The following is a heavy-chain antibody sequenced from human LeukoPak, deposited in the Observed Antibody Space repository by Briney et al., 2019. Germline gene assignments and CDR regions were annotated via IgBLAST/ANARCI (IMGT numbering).Heavy chain of an antibody. CDR3: ARENGYRYDY. J-gene: IGHJ4*02. Sequence: SETLSLTCTVSGGSITSYYWSWIRQPPGKGLEWIGSIYYSGSTNYNPSLKSRVTISVNTSKNQFSLKLSSVTAADTALYYCARENGYRYDYWGQGTLVTVSS. CDR2: IYYSGST. CDR1: GGSITSYY. D-gene: IGHD5-18*01. V-gene: IGHV4-59*01.